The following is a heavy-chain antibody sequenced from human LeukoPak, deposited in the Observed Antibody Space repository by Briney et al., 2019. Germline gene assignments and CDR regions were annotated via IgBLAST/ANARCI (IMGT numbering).Heavy chain of an antibody. CDR3: ARHGATYYFDY. V-gene: IGHV1-69*13. CDR1: GGTFSSYA. J-gene: IGHJ4*02. D-gene: IGHD1-26*01. CDR2: TIPIFGTA. Sequence: GASVKVSCKASGGTFSSYAISWVRQAPGQGLEWMGGTIPIFGTANYAQKFQGRVTITADESTSTAYMELSSLRSEDTAVYYCARHGATYYFDYWGQGTLVTVSS.